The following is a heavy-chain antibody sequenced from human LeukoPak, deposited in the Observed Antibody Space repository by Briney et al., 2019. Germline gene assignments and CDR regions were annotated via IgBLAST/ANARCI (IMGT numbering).Heavy chain of an antibody. D-gene: IGHD2-15*01. Sequence: GESLKISCKGSGYSFTSYWIGWVRQMPGKGLEWMGIIYPGDSDTGYSPSFQGQVTISADKSISTAYLQWSSLKASDTAMYYCARLPIAYCSGGSCYSYFDYWGQGTLVTVSS. J-gene: IGHJ4*02. CDR3: ARLPIAYCSGGSCYSYFDY. V-gene: IGHV5-51*01. CDR2: IYPGDSDT. CDR1: GYSFTSYW.